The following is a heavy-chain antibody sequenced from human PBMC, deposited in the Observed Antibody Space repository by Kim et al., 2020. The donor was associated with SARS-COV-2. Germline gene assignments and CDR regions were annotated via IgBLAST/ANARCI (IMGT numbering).Heavy chain of an antibody. D-gene: IGHD6-13*01. Sequence: ASVKVSCKASGYTFTSYGISWVRQAPGQGLEWMGWISAYNGNTNYAQKLQGRVTMTTDTSTSTAYMELRSLRSDDTAVYYCARDAEEQLVFLFGYWGQGTLVTVSS. V-gene: IGHV1-18*04. J-gene: IGHJ4*02. CDR2: ISAYNGNT. CDR1: GYTFTSYG. CDR3: ARDAEEQLVFLFGY.